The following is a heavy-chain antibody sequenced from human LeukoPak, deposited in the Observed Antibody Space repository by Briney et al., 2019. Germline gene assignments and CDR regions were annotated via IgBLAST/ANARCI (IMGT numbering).Heavy chain of an antibody. V-gene: IGHV4-59*08. CDR3: ARGRVRPRGAAPKVVYFDP. J-gene: IGHJ5*02. D-gene: IGHD3-10*01. CDR2: IYYSSGT. CDR1: FGAIRSYY. Sequence: SETLSLTRIVSFGAIRSYYWTWIRQPPGKGLGLEWIGYIYYSSGTNYNPSLKSRVTISIDTSKNQVSLKLSSVTAADTTLYLCARGRVRPRGAAPKVVYFDPWGQGTLVTVSS.